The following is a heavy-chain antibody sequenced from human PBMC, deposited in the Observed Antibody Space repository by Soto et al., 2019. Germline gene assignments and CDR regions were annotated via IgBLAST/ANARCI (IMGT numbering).Heavy chain of an antibody. V-gene: IGHV1-69*01. Sequence: QVKLVQSGAEVRKPGSAVKVSCKASGGTFSTYGINWVRQAPGQGLEWMGGIIPPFGTSSYAQQFEGRVTITADESSSTAYMELSSLRSEDTAVYYCARDNPTVTTNYNYHYCGMDVWGQGTTVTVS. J-gene: IGHJ6*02. D-gene: IGHD4-4*01. CDR2: IIPPFGTS. CDR1: GGTFSTYG. CDR3: ARDNPTVTTNYNYHYCGMDV.